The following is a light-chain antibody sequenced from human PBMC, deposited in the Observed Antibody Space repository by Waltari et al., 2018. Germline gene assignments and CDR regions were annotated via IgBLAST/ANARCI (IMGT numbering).Light chain of an antibody. J-gene: IGKJ4*01. CDR3: QQLHSYPRA. Sequence: AIQVTQSPSSLSASVGDRVTITFRASQDLDNWLAWYQQKPGKAPNLLIYGASVLESGVPSRFSGSGSGTDFTLTISSLQPEDFATYYCQQLHSYPRAFGGGTKVESK. CDR2: GAS. V-gene: IGKV1-13*02. CDR1: QDLDNW.